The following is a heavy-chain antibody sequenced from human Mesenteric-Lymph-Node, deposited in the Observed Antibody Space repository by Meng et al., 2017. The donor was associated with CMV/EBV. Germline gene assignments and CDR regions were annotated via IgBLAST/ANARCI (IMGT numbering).Heavy chain of an antibody. V-gene: IGHV4-34*01. Sequence: QVQLEQWAQGVLKPSETLSLPCAVYGGSFSGYYWNWIRQSPAKGLEWIGEINHSGSTTYNPSFTSRIIISVDTSTNQISLNMNSVTAADTAVYYCARGTSYDILTGYFDYWGQGALVTVSS. CDR2: INHSGST. CDR3: ARGTSYDILTGYFDY. J-gene: IGHJ4*02. CDR1: GGSFSGYY. D-gene: IGHD3-9*01.